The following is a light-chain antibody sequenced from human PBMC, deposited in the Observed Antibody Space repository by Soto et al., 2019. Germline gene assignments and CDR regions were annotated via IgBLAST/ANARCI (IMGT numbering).Light chain of an antibody. CDR2: EVN. CDR1: NSDVGGYNY. Sequence: QSALTQPPSASGSPGQSVAISCTGTNSDVGGYNYVSWYQQHPDKAPKLMIYEVNKRPSGVPDRFSGSKSGNTASLTVSGLQTEDEADYYCSSFAGSNNLVFGGGTKLTVL. CDR3: SSFAGSNNLV. V-gene: IGLV2-8*01. J-gene: IGLJ2*01.